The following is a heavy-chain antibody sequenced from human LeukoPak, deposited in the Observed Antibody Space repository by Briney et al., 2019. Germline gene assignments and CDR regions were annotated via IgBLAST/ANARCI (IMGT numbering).Heavy chain of an antibody. V-gene: IGHV3-21*01. J-gene: IGHJ5*02. D-gene: IGHD3-10*01. Sequence: PGGSLRLSCAGSEFTFSSYSMNWVRQAPGKGLEWVSSISGWSSDIYYADSVKGRFTISRDNAKNSLYLQMNSLRAEDTAVYYRAREAYYYGSGSYYTWFDPWGQGTLVTVSS. CDR3: AREAYYYGSGSYYTWFDP. CDR2: ISGWSSDI. CDR1: EFTFSSYS.